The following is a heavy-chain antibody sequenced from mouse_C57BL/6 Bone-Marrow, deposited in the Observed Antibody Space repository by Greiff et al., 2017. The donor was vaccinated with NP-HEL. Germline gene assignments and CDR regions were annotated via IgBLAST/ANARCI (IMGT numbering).Heavy chain of an antibody. CDR1: GFTFSSYA. CDR2: ISDGGSYT. J-gene: IGHJ1*03. D-gene: IGHD1-1*01. CDR3: ARGNYGSSWYFDV. Sequence: EVMLVESGGGLVKPGGSLKLSCAASGFTFSSYAMSWVRQIPEKRLEWVATISDGGSYTYYPDNVKGRFTISRDNAKNNLYLQMSHLKSEDTAMYYCARGNYGSSWYFDVWGTGTTVTVSS. V-gene: IGHV5-4*03.